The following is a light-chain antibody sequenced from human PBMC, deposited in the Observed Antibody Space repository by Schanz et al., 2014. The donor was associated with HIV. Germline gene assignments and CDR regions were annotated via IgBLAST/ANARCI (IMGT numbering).Light chain of an antibody. CDR1: SSNIGAGYD. J-gene: IGLJ1*01. V-gene: IGLV1-40*01. CDR3: QSYDSSLSGPDV. CDR2: DDD. Sequence: QSVLTQPPSLSGAPGQRVSLSCNGSSSNIGAGYDVHWYQQFPGTAPKLLIFDDDSRPSGVPDRFSGSKSGTSASLAITGLQAEDEADYYCQSYDSSLSGPDVFGTGTKLTVL.